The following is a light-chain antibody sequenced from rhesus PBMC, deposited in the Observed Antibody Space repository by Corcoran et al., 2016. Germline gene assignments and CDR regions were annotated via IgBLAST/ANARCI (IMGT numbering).Light chain of an antibody. CDR3: QQYYGLLPT. CDR2: SAY. Sequence: EIVMTQSPATLSLSPGETATLSCRASESVGSYVAWYQQKPGQAPKLLVHSAYFRATGIPDRFSGRGSRTEFTLTISSLEPEDVRVYHCQQYYGLLPTFGLDTKVGIK. J-gene: IGKJ1*01. V-gene: IGKV3-40*03. CDR1: ESVGSY.